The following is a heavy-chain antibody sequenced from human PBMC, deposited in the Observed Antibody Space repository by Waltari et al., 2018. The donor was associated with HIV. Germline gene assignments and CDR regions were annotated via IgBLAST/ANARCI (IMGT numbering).Heavy chain of an antibody. J-gene: IGHJ6*02. Sequence: QVQLRESGPGLVRPSETLSLTCTVSGGSIGSYYWSWIRQPPGKELEWIGYIHYSGSANYNPSLKSRVTVSVDTSKHQFSLKLSSVTAADTAVYYCATLMVYAPRSHYYGMDVWGQGTTVIVSS. CDR3: ATLMVYAPRSHYYGMDV. D-gene: IGHD2-8*01. V-gene: IGHV4-59*01. CDR1: GGSIGSYY. CDR2: IHYSGSA.